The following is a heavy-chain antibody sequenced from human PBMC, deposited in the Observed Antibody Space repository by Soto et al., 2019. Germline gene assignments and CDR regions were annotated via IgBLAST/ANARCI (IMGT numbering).Heavy chain of an antibody. D-gene: IGHD3-22*01. CDR3: ASHPRDSSGYWYYFDY. CDR1: GFTFSSYS. J-gene: IGHJ4*02. Sequence: GGSLRLSCAASGFTFSSYSMNWVRQAPGKGLEWVSYISSSSSTTYYADSVKGRFTISRDNAKNSLYLQMNSLRAEDTAVYYCASHPRDSSGYWYYFDYWGQGTLVTRLL. CDR2: ISSSSSTT. V-gene: IGHV3-48*01.